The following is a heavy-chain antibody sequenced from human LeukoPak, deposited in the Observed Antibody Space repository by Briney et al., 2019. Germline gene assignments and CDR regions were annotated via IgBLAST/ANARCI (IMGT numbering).Heavy chain of an antibody. CDR2: WYDESNK. Sequence: WYDESNKYYADSVKGRFTISRENSKNTLYLQMNSLRAEDTAVYYCATKDRDSSSSGYFDYWGQGTLVTVSS. J-gene: IGHJ4*02. CDR3: ATKDRDSSSSGYFDY. D-gene: IGHD6-6*01. V-gene: IGHV3-33*01.